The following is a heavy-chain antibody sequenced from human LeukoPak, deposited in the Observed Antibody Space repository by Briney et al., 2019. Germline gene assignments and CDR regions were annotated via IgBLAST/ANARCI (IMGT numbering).Heavy chain of an antibody. CDR1: GFTFSDYR. D-gene: IGHD1-26*01. CDR2: INSDGSST. CDR3: ARAFGGSYYDGIDY. J-gene: IGHJ4*02. Sequence: TGGSLRLSCAASGFTFSDYRVHWVRQAPGKGLVWVSRINSDGSSTNYADSVKGRFTISRDNAKNTLYLQMNSLRAEDTAVYYCARAFGGSYYDGIDYWGQGTLVTVSS. V-gene: IGHV3-74*01.